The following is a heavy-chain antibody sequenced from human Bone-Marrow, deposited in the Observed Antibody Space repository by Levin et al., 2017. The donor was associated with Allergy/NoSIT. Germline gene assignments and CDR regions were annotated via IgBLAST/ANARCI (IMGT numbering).Heavy chain of an antibody. CDR3: TTDVAGSWPTD. V-gene: IGHV3-15*01. J-gene: IGHJ4*02. CDR2: IRRKTDGGTT. CDR1: GFNFTNAW. Sequence: GGSLRLSCAASGFNFTNAWMNWVRQAPGKGLEWVGRIRRKTDGGTTEYAAPVKGRFTISRDDSKNTLYLEMSSLKSEDTAVYYCTTDVAGSWPTDWGQGTLVTVSS. D-gene: IGHD5-12*01.